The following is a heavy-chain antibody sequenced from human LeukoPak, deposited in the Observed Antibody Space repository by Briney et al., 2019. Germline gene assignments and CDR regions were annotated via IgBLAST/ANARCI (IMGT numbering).Heavy chain of an antibody. V-gene: IGHV3-23*01. CDR2: ISGSGGST. D-gene: IGHD6-13*01. CDR3: AKVRRIAAAGTIDY. CDR1: GFTFSNYA. Sequence: GGSLRLSCATSGFTFSNYAMSWVRQAPGKGLEWVSAISGSGGSTYYADSVKGRFTISRDNSKNTLYLQMNSLRAEDTAVYYCAKVRRIAAAGTIDYWGQGTLVTVSS. J-gene: IGHJ4*02.